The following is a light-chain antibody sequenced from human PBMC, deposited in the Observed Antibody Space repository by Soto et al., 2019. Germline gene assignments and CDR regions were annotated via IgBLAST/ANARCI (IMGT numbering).Light chain of an antibody. V-gene: IGLV2-14*01. CDR3: SSFTSTHTGV. J-gene: IGLJ3*02. CDR1: SSDVGGYNY. CDR2: EVS. Sequence: QSALTQPASVSGSPGQSITISCTGTSSDVGGYNYVSWYQQYPGNAPKLMIYEVSNRPSGVSNRFSGSKSGNTASLTISGLQAEDEADYYCSSFTSTHTGVFGGGTKLTVL.